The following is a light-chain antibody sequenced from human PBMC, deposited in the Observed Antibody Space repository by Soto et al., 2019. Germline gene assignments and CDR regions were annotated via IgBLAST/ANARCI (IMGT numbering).Light chain of an antibody. CDR2: GNS. J-gene: IGLJ3*02. CDR3: HSYDSSLSGWV. V-gene: IGLV1-40*01. CDR1: RSNIGAGYN. Sequence: QSVLTQPPSVSGAPGQRVTISCTGSRSNIGAGYNVHWYQQLPGTAPKLLIYGNSNRPSGVPDRFSGSKSGTSASLAITGLQAEDEADYYCHSYDSSLSGWVFGGGTKVTVL.